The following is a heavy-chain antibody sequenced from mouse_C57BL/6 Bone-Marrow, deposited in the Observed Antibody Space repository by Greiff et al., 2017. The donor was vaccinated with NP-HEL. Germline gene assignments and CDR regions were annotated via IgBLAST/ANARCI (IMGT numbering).Heavy chain of an antibody. CDR1: GYTFTDYY. CDR2: INPNNGGT. J-gene: IGHJ2*01. D-gene: IGHD1-1*02. V-gene: IGHV1-26*01. Sequence: EVQLQQSGPELVKPGASVKISCKASGYTFTDYYMNWVKQSHGKSLEWIGDINPNNGGTSYNQKFKGKATVTVDKSSSTAYMELRSLTSEDSAVYYCARWGWPCDYWGQGTTLTVSS. CDR3: ARWGWPCDY.